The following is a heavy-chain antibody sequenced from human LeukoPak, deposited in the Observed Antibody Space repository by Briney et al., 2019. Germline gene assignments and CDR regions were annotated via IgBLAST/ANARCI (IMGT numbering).Heavy chain of an antibody. D-gene: IGHD1-1*01. J-gene: IGHJ4*02. CDR1: GFTFSNYA. CDR3: AKVTREKLVERRYFDY. V-gene: IGHV3-23*01. CDR2: ISGSGGST. Sequence: GGSLRLSCAASGFTFSNYAMSWVRQAPGKGLEWVSAISGSGGSTYYADSVKGRFTISRDNSKNTLYLQMNSLRAEDTAVYYCAKVTREKLVERRYFDYWGQGTLVTVSS.